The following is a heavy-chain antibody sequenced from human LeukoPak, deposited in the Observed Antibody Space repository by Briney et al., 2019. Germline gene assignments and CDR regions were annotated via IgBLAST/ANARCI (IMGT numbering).Heavy chain of an antibody. J-gene: IGHJ4*02. CDR3: AKDSGSSGWYEHFDY. Sequence: GGSLRLSCAASGFTFSSYAMSWVREAPREGLEWVSAISGSGGGTYYADSVKGRFTISRDNSKNTLYLQMNDLRAEDTAVYYCAKDSGSSGWYEHFDYWGQGTLVTVSS. CDR1: GFTFSSYA. CDR2: ISGSGGGT. D-gene: IGHD6-19*01. V-gene: IGHV3-23*01.